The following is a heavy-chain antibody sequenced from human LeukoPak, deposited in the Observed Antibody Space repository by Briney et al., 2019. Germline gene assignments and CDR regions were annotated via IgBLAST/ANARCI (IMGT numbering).Heavy chain of an antibody. CDR1: GYTFTGYY. CDR2: ISPNSGGT. V-gene: IGHV1-2*02. J-gene: IGHJ4*02. Sequence: ASVKVSCKASGYTFTGYYMHWVRQAPGQGLGWMGWISPNSGGTNYAQKFQGRVTMTRDTSISTVYMELSRLRSDDTAVYYCARENSYGPFDYWGQGTLVTVYS. CDR3: ARENSYGPFDY. D-gene: IGHD5-18*01.